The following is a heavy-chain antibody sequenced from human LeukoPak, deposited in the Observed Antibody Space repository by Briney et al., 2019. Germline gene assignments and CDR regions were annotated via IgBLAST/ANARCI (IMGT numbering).Heavy chain of an antibody. CDR2: IYSGGST. CDR1: GFTVSSNY. J-gene: IGHJ4*02. Sequence: GGSLRLSCAASGFTVSSNYMSWVRQAPGKGLEWVSVIYSGGSTYYADSVKGRFTISRDNAKNSLYLQMNSLRAEDTAVYYCARDSDLGYCSSTSCSAFDYWGQGTLVTVSS. CDR3: ARDSDLGYCSSTSCSAFDY. V-gene: IGHV3-53*01. D-gene: IGHD2-2*01.